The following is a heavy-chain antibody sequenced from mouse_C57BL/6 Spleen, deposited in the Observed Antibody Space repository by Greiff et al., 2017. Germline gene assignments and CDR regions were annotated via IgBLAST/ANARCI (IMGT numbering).Heavy chain of an antibody. D-gene: IGHD2-1*01. CDR2: IDPSDSET. CDR3: ARGGYYGLYYYAMDY. CDR1: GYTLTSYW. J-gene: IGHJ4*01. Sequence: VQLQQPGAELVRPGSSVKLSCKASGYTLTSYWMHWIGNIDPSDSETHYNQKFKDKATLTVDKSSSTAYMQLSSLTSEDSAVYYCARGGYYGLYYYAMDYWGQGTSVTVSS. V-gene: IGHV1-52*01.